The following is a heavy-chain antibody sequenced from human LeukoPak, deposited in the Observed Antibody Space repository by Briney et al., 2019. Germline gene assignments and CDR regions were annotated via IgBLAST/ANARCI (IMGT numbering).Heavy chain of an antibody. CDR1: GITFSTSG. D-gene: IGHD4-17*01. CDR2: IWSDGSNK. J-gene: IGHJ4*02. Sequence: GGSLRLSCAASGITFSTSGMHWVRQAPGEGLEWVAFIWSDGSNKYHADSVKGRFTISRDNSKDTLYLQMNSLRAEDTAVYYCARDKGTTCIDNWGQGALVTVSS. CDR3: ARDKGTTCIDN. V-gene: IGHV3-33*01.